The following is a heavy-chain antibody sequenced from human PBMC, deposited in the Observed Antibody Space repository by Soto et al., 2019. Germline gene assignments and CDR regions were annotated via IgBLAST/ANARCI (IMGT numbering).Heavy chain of an antibody. Sequence: GGSLRLSCAASGFTFSSYAMSWVRQAPGKGLEWVSAISGSGGSTYYADSVKGRFTISRDNSKNTLYLQMNSLRAEDTAVYYCAKAYDFWSGYYLFPDDYWGQGTLVTVSS. V-gene: IGHV3-23*01. J-gene: IGHJ4*02. CDR2: ISGSGGST. CDR1: GFTFSSYA. D-gene: IGHD3-3*01. CDR3: AKAYDFWSGYYLFPDDY.